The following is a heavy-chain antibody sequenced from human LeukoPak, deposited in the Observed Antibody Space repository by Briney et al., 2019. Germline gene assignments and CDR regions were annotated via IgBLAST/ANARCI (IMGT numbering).Heavy chain of an antibody. J-gene: IGHJ3*01. Sequence: PGGSLRLSCAASGFSFSTYGMNWVRQAPGKGLEWVSYISSSGRTIYYADSVKGRFTISRDNAKNSLYLQMNSLRAEDTAVYYCARNTPEDAFDVWGQGTMVTVSS. V-gene: IGHV3-48*03. CDR3: ARNTPEDAFDV. CDR1: GFSFSTYG. CDR2: ISSSGRTI.